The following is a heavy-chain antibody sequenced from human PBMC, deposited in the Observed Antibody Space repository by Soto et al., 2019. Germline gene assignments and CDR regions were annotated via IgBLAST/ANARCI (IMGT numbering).Heavy chain of an antibody. V-gene: IGHV3-30*18. Sequence: QVQLVESGGGVVQPGRTLRLSCAASGFTFNTYGRHWVRQAPGKGLEWVAVISFDEKIQYYADSVKGRFTISRDNSKNTMSLQMDSLRPEDTAVYYCAKVAERSMITFGGVIADWGQGTLVTVSS. J-gene: IGHJ4*02. CDR1: GFTFNTYG. CDR3: AKVAERSMITFGGVIAD. D-gene: IGHD3-16*02. CDR2: ISFDEKIQ.